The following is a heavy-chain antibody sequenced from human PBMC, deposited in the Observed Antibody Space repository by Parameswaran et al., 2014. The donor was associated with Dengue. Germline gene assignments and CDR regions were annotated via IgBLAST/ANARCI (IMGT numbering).Heavy chain of an antibody. V-gene: IGHV1-3*01. CDR3: ARRGCSSTSCFYYYYGMDV. CDR2: INAGNGNT. Sequence: WVRQAPGQRLEWMGWINAGNGNTKYSQKFQGRVTITRDTSASTAYMELSSLRSEDTAVYYCARRGCSSTSCFYYYYGMDVWGQGTTVTVSS. J-gene: IGHJ6*02. D-gene: IGHD2-2*01.